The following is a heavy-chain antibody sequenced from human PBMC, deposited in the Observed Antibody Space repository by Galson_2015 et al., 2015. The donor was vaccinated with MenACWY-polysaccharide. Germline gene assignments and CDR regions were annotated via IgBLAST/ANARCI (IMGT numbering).Heavy chain of an antibody. J-gene: IGHJ4*02. CDR3: ASPSPGNYDILTGLFLGFYY. Sequence: SVKVSCKASGGTFSSYAISWVRQAPGQGLEWMGGIIPIFGTANYAQKFQGRVTITADESTSTAYMELSSLRSEDTAVYYCASPSPGNYDILTGLFLGFYYWGQGTLVTVSS. CDR1: GGTFSSYA. CDR2: IIPIFGTA. V-gene: IGHV1-69*13. D-gene: IGHD3-9*01.